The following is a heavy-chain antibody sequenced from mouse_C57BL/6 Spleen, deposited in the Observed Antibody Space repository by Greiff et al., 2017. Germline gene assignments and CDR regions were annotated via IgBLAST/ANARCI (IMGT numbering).Heavy chain of an antibody. J-gene: IGHJ2*01. Sequence: EVKVVESGGDLVKPGGSLKLSCAASGFTFSSYGMSWVRQTPDKRLEWVATISSGGSYTYYPDSVKGRFTISRDNAKNTLYLQMSSLKSEDTAMYYCARHGQLFFDYWGQGTTLTVSS. V-gene: IGHV5-6*01. CDR3: ARHGQLFFDY. CDR1: GFTFSSYG. D-gene: IGHD4-1*02. CDR2: ISSGGSYT.